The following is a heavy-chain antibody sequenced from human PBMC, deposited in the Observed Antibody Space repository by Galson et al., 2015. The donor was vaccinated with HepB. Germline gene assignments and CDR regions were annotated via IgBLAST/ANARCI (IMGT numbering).Heavy chain of an antibody. CDR2: IIPIFGTA. CDR3: ARDITNSDDWFDP. V-gene: IGHV1-69*13. Sequence: SVKVSCKASGYTFTSYAISWVRQAPGQGLEWMGGIIPIFGTANYAQKFQGRVTITADESTSTAYMELSSLRSEDTAVYYCARDITNSDDWFDPWGQGTLVTVSS. J-gene: IGHJ5*02. D-gene: IGHD3-10*01. CDR1: GYTFTSYA.